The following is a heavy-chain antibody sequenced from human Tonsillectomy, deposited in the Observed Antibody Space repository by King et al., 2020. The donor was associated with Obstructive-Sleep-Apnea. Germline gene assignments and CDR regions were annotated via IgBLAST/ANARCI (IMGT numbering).Heavy chain of an antibody. CDR1: GITFSSYS. CDR3: ATGGPDAFDF. V-gene: IGHV3-48*04. Sequence: VQLVESGGGLVQPGGSLRLSCAASGITFSSYSMNWVRQAPGKGLEGVSYISSSTSSSYYADSVKGRFTISRDNAKNSLYLQMNSLRAEDTAVYYCATGGPDAFDFWGRGTMVTVSS. J-gene: IGHJ3*01. CDR2: ISSSTSSS. D-gene: IGHD3-16*01.